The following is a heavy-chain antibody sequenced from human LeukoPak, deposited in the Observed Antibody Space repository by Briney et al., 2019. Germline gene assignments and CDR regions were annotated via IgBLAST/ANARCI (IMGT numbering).Heavy chain of an antibody. CDR3: AKSNFRGYSYGYLGGSYYFWFDP. J-gene: IGHJ5*02. CDR2: ISGSGGST. Sequence: GGSLRLSCAASGFTFSSYAMSWVRQAPGKGLEWVSAISGSGGSTYYADSVKGRFTISRDNSKNTLYLQMNSLRAEDTAVYYCAKSNFRGYSYGYLGGSYYFWFDPWGQGTLVTVSS. V-gene: IGHV3-23*01. CDR1: GFTFSSYA. D-gene: IGHD5-18*01.